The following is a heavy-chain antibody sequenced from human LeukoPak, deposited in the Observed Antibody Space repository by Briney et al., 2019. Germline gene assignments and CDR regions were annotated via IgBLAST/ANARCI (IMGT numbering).Heavy chain of an antibody. J-gene: IGHJ6*03. V-gene: IGHV1-8*01. D-gene: IGHD2-2*01. CDR3: ARVSNEYQLLFSYYMDV. CDR2: MNPNSGNT. Sequence: ASVKVSCKAAGYTFTSYDINWVRQATGQGLEWMGWMNPNSGNTGYTQKFQGRVTMTRNTSISTAYIELSSLRSEDTAVYYCARVSNEYQLLFSYYMDVWGKGTTVTISS. CDR1: GYTFTSYD.